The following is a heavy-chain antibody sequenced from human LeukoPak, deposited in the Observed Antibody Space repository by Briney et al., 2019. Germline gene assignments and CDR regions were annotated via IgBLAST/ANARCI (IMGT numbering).Heavy chain of an antibody. CDR2: IWYDGSNK. V-gene: IGHV3-33*01. Sequence: GGSLRLSCAASGFTFSSYGMHLVRQAPGKGLEWVAVIWYDGSNKYYADSVKGRFTISRDNSKNTLYLQMNSLRAEDTAVYYCAREGKTAAGTGGFDYWGQGTLVTVSS. CDR1: GFTFSSYG. D-gene: IGHD6-13*01. J-gene: IGHJ4*02. CDR3: AREGKTAAGTGGFDY.